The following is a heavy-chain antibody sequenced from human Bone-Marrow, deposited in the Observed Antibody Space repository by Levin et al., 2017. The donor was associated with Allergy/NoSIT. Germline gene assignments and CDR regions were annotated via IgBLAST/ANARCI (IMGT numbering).Heavy chain of an antibody. Sequence: GESLKISCAASGFTFRSYSMHWVRQAPGRGLEWISYISSSSNTKYYADSVEGRFTISRDNAKNSLFLQMNSLRVEDTAVYYCARDRNWNYEIFYYAMDVWGQGTMVTVSS. CDR3: ARDRNWNYEIFYYAMDV. CDR2: ISSSSNTK. J-gene: IGHJ6*02. V-gene: IGHV3-48*01. D-gene: IGHD1-7*01. CDR1: GFTFRSYS.